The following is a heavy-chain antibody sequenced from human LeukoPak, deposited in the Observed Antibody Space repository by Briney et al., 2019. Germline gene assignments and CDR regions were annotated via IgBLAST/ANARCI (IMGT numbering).Heavy chain of an antibody. Sequence: SETLSLTCTVSGGSISSSSYYWSWIRQPPGKGLEWIGYIYYSGSTNYNPSLKSRVTISVDTSKNQFSLKLTSVTAADTAVYYCARETSQKGAHYMDVWGKGTTVTISS. D-gene: IGHD3-16*01. CDR3: ARETSQKGAHYMDV. V-gene: IGHV4-61*01. J-gene: IGHJ6*03. CDR1: GGSISSSSYY. CDR2: IYYSGST.